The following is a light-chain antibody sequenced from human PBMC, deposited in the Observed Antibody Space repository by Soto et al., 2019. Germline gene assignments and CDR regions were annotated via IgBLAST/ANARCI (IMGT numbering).Light chain of an antibody. Sequence: EIVMTQSPAALSVSPGERAALSCRASQSVGRNFAWCQQRPGQAPRVLIYGTSTRATGVPARFSGSGSGTDFTLTISSLQSEDFAVYYCQQYNNWPYTFGQGTRLEIK. CDR1: QSVGRN. CDR3: QQYNNWPYT. CDR2: GTS. V-gene: IGKV3-15*01. J-gene: IGKJ2*01.